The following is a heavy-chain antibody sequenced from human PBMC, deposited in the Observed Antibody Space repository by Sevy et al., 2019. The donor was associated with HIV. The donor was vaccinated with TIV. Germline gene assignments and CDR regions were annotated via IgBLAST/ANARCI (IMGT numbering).Heavy chain of an antibody. V-gene: IGHV4-39*01. CDR2: IYSYGET. J-gene: IGHJ3*02. D-gene: IGHD6-13*01. CDR3: ARSMEQQLDAFDI. CDR1: GASIRDSSYY. Sequence: TLSLTCTVSGASIRDSSYYWAWIRQPPGKGLEWIGNIYSYGETYYNPSLKSRVTISVDTSKNQFSLSLTSVTAADTAIYFCARSMEQQLDAFDIWGQGTMVTVSS.